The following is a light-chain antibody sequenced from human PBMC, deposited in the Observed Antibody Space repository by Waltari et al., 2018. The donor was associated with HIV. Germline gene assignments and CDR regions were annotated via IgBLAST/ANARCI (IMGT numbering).Light chain of an antibody. V-gene: IGLV1-44*01. Sequence: QSVLTQPPSASGTPGQRVPITCSGSSSHSGRTSVNGYQQLTGTAHKLLIYSDNQLPFGVPDRFSGSKSGTSGSLAISGLQSEDEAVYYCASWEDSLNGVVFGGGTKLTVL. CDR1: SSHSGRTS. CDR3: ASWEDSLNGVV. CDR2: SDN. J-gene: IGLJ2*01.